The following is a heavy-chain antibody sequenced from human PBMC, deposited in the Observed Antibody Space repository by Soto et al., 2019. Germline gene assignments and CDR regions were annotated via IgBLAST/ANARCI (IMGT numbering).Heavy chain of an antibody. J-gene: IGHJ4*02. CDR3: AGGDTATAYMGALDY. V-gene: IGHV3-30-3*01. CDR1: GFTFSSYA. D-gene: IGHD5-18*01. CDR2: ISYDGSNK. Sequence: QVQLVESGGGVVQPGRSLRLSCAASGFTFSSYAMHWVRQAPGKGLEWVAVISYDGSNKYYADSVKGRFTISRDNYKNTLYLQMNSLRAEDAAVYYCAGGDTATAYMGALDYWGQGTLVTVSS.